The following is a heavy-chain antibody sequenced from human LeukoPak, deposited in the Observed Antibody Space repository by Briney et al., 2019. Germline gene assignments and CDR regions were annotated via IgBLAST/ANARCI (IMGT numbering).Heavy chain of an antibody. J-gene: IGHJ4*02. Sequence: GGSLRLSCAASGFTFSSYDMNWFRQAPGKGLEWVSSISSSSSYIFYADSMKGRFTISRDNAKNSLYLQMNSLRAEDTAVYYCARDVSYSSDFNYWGQGTLVTVSS. CDR3: ARDVSYSSDFNY. CDR2: ISSSSSYI. CDR1: GFTFSSYD. V-gene: IGHV3-21*01. D-gene: IGHD6-19*01.